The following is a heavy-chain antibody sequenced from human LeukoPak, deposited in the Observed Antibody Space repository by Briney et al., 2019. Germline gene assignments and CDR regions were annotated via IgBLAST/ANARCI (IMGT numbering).Heavy chain of an antibody. CDR1: GFTFSSYA. CDR3: ARVFMSKFDY. D-gene: IGHD3-16*01. Sequence: GGSLRLSCAASGFTFSSYAMHWVRQAPGKGLEWVAVISYDGSNKYYADSVKGRFTIFRDNSKNTLYLQMNSLRAEDTAVYYCARVFMSKFDYWGQGTLVTVSS. CDR2: ISYDGSNK. J-gene: IGHJ4*02. V-gene: IGHV3-30*04.